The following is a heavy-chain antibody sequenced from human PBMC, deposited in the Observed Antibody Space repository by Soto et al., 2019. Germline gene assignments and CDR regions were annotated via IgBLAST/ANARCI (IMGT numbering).Heavy chain of an antibody. Sequence: GESLKISCQGSGYSFTNYWVGWVRQIPGRGLEWMGIIHPGDSDTTYSPFFQGQVTISADKSISTAYLQWSSLKASDTAMYYCARHNRYSSTWFEGWFDPWGQGTLVTV. D-gene: IGHD6-13*01. CDR2: IHPGDSDT. CDR1: GYSFTNYW. V-gene: IGHV5-51*01. CDR3: ARHNRYSSTWFEGWFDP. J-gene: IGHJ5*02.